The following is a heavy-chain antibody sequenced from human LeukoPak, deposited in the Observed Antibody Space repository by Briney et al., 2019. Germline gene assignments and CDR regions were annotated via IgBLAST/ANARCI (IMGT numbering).Heavy chain of an antibody. CDR1: GGSISTYY. V-gene: IGHV4-59*01. D-gene: IGHD5-18*01. J-gene: IGHJ4*02. CDR2: IYYSGST. CDR3: ASGPPTRYSYVY. Sequence: SETLSLTCTVSGGSISTYYWSWIRQPPGKGLEWLGYIYYSGSTKNNPSLKSRVTISVDTSKNQFSLKLSSVTAADTAVYYCASGPPTRYSYVYWGQGTLVTVSS.